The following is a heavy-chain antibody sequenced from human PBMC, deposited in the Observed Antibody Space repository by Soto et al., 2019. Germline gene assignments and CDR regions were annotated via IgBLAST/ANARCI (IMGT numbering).Heavy chain of an antibody. CDR1: GGSVSSGTYF. V-gene: IGHV4-61*03. CDR2: IYSSGST. CDR3: ARGLNAFDI. J-gene: IGHJ3*02. Sequence: QVQLQESGPGLVKPSEILSLTCTVSGGSVSSGTYFWSWIRQPPGKGLECIGYIYSSGSTNYNPFLKSRVTISVDTSKNHFSLKLSSVTAADTAVYYCARGLNAFDIWGRGTMVTVSS.